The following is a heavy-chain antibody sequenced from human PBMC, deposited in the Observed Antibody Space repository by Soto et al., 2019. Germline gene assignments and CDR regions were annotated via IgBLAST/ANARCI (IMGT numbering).Heavy chain of an antibody. CDR1: GYTFANYG. V-gene: IGHV1-18*01. CDR3: AKGEGFLDY. CDR2: ITPYNGNT. Sequence: QVQLVQSGAEVKKPGASVKVSCKASGYTFANYGISWVRQAPGQGLEWMGWITPYNGNTNYAQNLQGRLTMTTDTSPRTAYMELRSLRSDDTAVYYCAKGEGFLDYWGQGTLVTVSS. J-gene: IGHJ4*02. D-gene: IGHD2-21*01.